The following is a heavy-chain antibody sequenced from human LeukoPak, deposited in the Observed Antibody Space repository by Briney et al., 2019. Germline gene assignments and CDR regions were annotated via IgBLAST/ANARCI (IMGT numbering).Heavy chain of an antibody. J-gene: IGHJ4*02. D-gene: IGHD3-10*01. CDR3: ARRLYYYGSGSYYPFDY. CDR1: GGSIGSYY. V-gene: IGHV4-4*09. CDR2: IYTSEST. Sequence: SETLSLTCTVSGGSIGSYYWSWIRQPPGKGLEWIGYIYTSESTNYNPSLKSRLTISVDTSKNQLSLKLSSVTAADTAVYYCARRLYYYGSGSYYPFDYWGQGTLVTVSS.